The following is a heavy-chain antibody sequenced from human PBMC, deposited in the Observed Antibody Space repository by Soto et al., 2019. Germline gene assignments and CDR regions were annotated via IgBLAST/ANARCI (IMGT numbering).Heavy chain of an antibody. D-gene: IGHD3-10*01. J-gene: IGHJ4*02. CDR3: VRGPKTMVRGVFFDY. CDR2: IFYSGST. V-gene: IGHV4-59*04. Sequence: PSETLSLTFTVSGGSINRYYWIWIRQPPGKGLEWLGYIFYSGSTYYNPSLKSRSTISSDTSNNQFSLKLTSVTAADTAVYYCVRGPKTMVRGVFFDYWGQGVLVTVSS. CDR1: GGSINRYY.